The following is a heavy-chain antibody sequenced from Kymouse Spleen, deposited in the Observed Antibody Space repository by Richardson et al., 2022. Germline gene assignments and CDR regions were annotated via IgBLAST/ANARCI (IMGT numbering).Heavy chain of an antibody. V-gene: IGHV3-21*03. D-gene: IGHD6-13*01. J-gene: IGHJ6*02. CDR1: GFTFSSYS. CDR3: ARDESSSWDYYYYYGMDV. Sequence: EVQLVESGGGLVKPGGSLRLSCAASGFTFSSYSMNWVRQAPGKGLEWVSSISSSSSYIYYADSVKGRFTISRDNAKNSLYLQMNSLRAEDTAVYYCARDESSSWDYYYYYGMDVWGQGTTVTVSS. CDR2: ISSSSSYI.